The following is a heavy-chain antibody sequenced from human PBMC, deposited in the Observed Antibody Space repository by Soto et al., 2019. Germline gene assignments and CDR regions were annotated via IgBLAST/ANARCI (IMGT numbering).Heavy chain of an antibody. CDR1: GYTFTSYG. Sequence: GASVKVSCTACGYTFTSYGFSWVRQAPRQGLEWMGWINTYNGNTNYAQKLQGRVTMTADTSTSTAYMELRSLRSDDTAVYYCARDLDVVVPAASFSSSPWGQGTLVTVSS. J-gene: IGHJ5*02. CDR2: INTYNGNT. CDR3: ARDLDVVVPAASFSSSP. D-gene: IGHD2-2*01. V-gene: IGHV1-18*01.